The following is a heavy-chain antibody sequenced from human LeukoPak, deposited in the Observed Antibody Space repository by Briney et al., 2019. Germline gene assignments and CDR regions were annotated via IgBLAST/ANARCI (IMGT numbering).Heavy chain of an antibody. V-gene: IGHV3-21*01. CDR3: ARVEYSGWNLEY. D-gene: IGHD5-12*01. CDR2: ISSSSSDI. Sequence: PGGSLRLSCAASGFTFRSYNMNWVRQAPGKGLEWISSISSSSSDIYYTDSVKGRFSVSRDDAKNSLYVQMNSLRDEDTAVYYCARVEYSGWNLEYWGQGTLVTVSS. J-gene: IGHJ4*02. CDR1: GFTFRSYN.